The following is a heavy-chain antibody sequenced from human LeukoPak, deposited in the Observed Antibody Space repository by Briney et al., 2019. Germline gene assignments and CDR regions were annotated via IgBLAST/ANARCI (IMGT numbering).Heavy chain of an antibody. J-gene: IGHJ6*02. CDR1: GFTFSSYA. D-gene: IGHD3-10*01. CDR3: AKVHDSGSYKALQYYYYYYGMDV. V-gene: IGHV3-23*01. CDR2: ISGSGGST. Sequence: GGSLRLSCAASGFTFSSYAMSWVRQAPGKGLEWVSPISGSGGSTYYADSVKGRFTISRDNSKNTLYLQMNSLRAEDTAVYYCAKVHDSGSYKALQYYYYYYGMDVWGQGTTVTVSS.